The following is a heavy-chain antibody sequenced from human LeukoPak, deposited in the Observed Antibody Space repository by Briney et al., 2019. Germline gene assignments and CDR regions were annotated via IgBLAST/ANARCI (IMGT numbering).Heavy chain of an antibody. CDR2: ISSDGSNK. CDR3: ARRLGYCSSTSCYAFDY. Sequence: GGSLRLSCAASEFTFSNYAMHWVRLAPGEGLEWVASISSDGSNKYYADSVKGRFTVSRDNSKNMLYLQMISLRAEDTAVYYCARRLGYCSSTSCYAFDYWGQGTLVTVSS. V-gene: IGHV3-30*04. CDR1: EFTFSNYA. D-gene: IGHD2-2*03. J-gene: IGHJ4*02.